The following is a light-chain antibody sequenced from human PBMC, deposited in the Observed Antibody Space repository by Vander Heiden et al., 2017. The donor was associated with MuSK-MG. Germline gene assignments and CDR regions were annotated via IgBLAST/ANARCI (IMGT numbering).Light chain of an antibody. CDR3: QQSYSTSVT. V-gene: IGKV1-39*01. CDR2: AAS. J-gene: IGKJ2*01. Sequence: DIQMTQSPSPLSASVGDRVTITCRASQSISSYLNWYQQKPGKAPKLLIYAASSLQSGVPSRFSGSGSGTDFTLTISSLQPEDFATYYCQQSYSTSVTFGQGTKLEIK. CDR1: QSISSY.